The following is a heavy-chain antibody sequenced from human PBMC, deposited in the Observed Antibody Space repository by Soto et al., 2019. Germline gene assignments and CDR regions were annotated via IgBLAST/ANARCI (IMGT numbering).Heavy chain of an antibody. D-gene: IGHD6-19*01. V-gene: IGHV3-33*01. CDR1: GFTFSSYG. J-gene: IGHJ4*02. CDR3: ARRRGMAVAGTGGCDY. Sequence: QVQLVESGGGVVQPGRSLRLSCAASGFTFSSYGMHWVRQAPGKGLEWVAVIWYDGSNKYYADSVKGRFTISRDNSKNTLSLQMNSLRAEDTAVYYCARRRGMAVAGTGGCDYWGQGTLVTVSS. CDR2: IWYDGSNK.